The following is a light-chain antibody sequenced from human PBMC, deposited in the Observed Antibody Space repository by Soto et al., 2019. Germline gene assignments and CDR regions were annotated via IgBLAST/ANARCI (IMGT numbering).Light chain of an antibody. J-gene: IGKJ1*01. CDR3: QHYNSYSEA. CDR2: KAS. V-gene: IGKV1-5*03. Sequence: IHMTQSASTLSGSVGHRVTITCRASQTISSWLAWYQQKKGKAPKLLIYKASTLKSGVPSRFSGSVSGTEFTLTISSLQTDDFATYYCQHYNSYSEAFGQGTKVDIK. CDR1: QTISSW.